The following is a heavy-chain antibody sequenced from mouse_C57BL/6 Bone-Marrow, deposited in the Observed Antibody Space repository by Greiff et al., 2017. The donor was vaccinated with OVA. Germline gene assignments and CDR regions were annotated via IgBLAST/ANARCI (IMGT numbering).Heavy chain of an antibody. Sequence: VQLQQPGAELVRPGTSVKLSCKASGYTFTSYWMHWVKQRPGQGLEWIGVIDPSDSYTNYNQKFKGKATLTVDTSSSTAYMQLSSLTSEDSAVYYCAMDYYGSSYDFDVWGTGTTVTVSS. CDR1: GYTFTSYW. V-gene: IGHV1-59*01. J-gene: IGHJ1*03. CDR3: AMDYYGSSYDFDV. D-gene: IGHD1-1*01. CDR2: IDPSDSYT.